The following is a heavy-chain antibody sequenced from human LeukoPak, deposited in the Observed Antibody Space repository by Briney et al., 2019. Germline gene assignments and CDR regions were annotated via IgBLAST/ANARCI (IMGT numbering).Heavy chain of an antibody. CDR1: GGSSSSYY. J-gene: IGHJ5*02. CDR2: MSYSGST. CDR3: ARALGRLSWFDP. V-gene: IGHV4-59*08. D-gene: IGHD7-27*01. Sequence: SETLSLTCTVSGGSSSSYYWSWIRQPPGKGLEWIGYMSYSGSTNYNPSLKSRVTISVDTSKNQFSLKLRSVTAADTAVYYCARALGRLSWFDPWGQGTLVSVSS.